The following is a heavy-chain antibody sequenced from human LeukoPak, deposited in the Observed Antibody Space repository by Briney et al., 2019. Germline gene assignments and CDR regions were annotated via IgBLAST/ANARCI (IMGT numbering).Heavy chain of an antibody. Sequence: GGSLRLSCAASGFTFSSYSMNWVRQAPGKGLEWVSSISSSSSYIYYADSVKGRFTISRDNAKNSLYLQMNSLRAEDTAVYYCASRTGGWGPTWDVWGQGTTVTVS. V-gene: IGHV3-21*01. J-gene: IGHJ6*02. CDR3: ASRTGGWGPTWDV. D-gene: IGHD6-19*01. CDR2: ISSSSSYI. CDR1: GFTFSSYS.